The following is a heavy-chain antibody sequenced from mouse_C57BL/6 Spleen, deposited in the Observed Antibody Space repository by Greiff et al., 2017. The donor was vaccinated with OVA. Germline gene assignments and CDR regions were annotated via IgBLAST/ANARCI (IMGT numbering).Heavy chain of an antibody. CDR3: ARALTVLYYFDY. V-gene: IGHV5-16*01. CDR2: INYDGSST. CDR1: GFTFSDYY. Sequence: EVNVVESEGGLVQPGSSMKLSCTASGFTFSDYYMAWVRQVPEKGLEWVANINYDGSSTYYLDSLKSRFLISRDNAKHILYLQMSSLKSEDTATDYCARALTVLYYFDYWGQGTTLTVSS. J-gene: IGHJ2*01. D-gene: IGHD4-1*01.